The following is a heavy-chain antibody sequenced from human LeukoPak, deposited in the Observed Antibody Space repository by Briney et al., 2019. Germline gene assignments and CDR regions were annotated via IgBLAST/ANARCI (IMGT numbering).Heavy chain of an antibody. CDR3: TTSWPKVREGDQ. CDR2: ISSSSSYI. V-gene: IGHV3-21*04. D-gene: IGHD3-10*01. Sequence: GGSLRLSCAASGFTSSSYSMNWVRQAPGKGLEWVSSISSSSSYIYYADSVKGRFTISRDNSKNTLYLQMNSLRAEDTAVYYCTTSWPKVREGDQWGQGTLVTVSS. J-gene: IGHJ4*02. CDR1: GFTSSSYS.